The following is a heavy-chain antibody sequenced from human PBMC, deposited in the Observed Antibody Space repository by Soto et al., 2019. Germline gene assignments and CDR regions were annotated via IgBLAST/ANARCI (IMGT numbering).Heavy chain of an antibody. J-gene: IGHJ3*02. D-gene: IGHD4-17*01. CDR3: AREVTTDLPDAFDI. CDR1: GGSISSGGYY. Sequence: QVQLQESGPGLVKPSQTLSLTCTVSGGSISSGGYYWSWIRQHPGKGLEWIGYIYYSGSTFYNPSLKSRVTISVDTSKNQFSLKLSSVTAADTAVYYCAREVTTDLPDAFDIWGQGTMVTVSS. V-gene: IGHV4-31*03. CDR2: IYYSGST.